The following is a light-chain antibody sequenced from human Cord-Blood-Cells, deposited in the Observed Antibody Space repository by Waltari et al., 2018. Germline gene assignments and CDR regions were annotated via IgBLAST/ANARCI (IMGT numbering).Light chain of an antibody. CDR1: SRDVGGYNY. V-gene: IGLV2-11*01. J-gene: IGLJ2*01. CDR3: CSYAGSYTV. Sequence: QSALTQPRSVSGSPGQSVPISCTGPSRDVGGYNYVSWYQQHPGKAPKLMIYDVSKRPSGVPDRFSGSKSGNTASLTISGLQAEDEADYYCCSYAGSYTVFGGGTKLTVL. CDR2: DVS.